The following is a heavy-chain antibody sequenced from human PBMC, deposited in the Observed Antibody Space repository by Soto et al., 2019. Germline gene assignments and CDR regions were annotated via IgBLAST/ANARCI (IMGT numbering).Heavy chain of an antibody. CDR2: IRSKAYGGTT. CDR3: AKGDTAMAIYLHFDC. J-gene: IGHJ4*02. Sequence: GGSLRLSCTASGFTFGDYAMSWFRQAPGKGLEWVGFIRSKAYGGTTEYAASVKGRFTISRDDSKSIAYLQMNSLRAEDTAVYYCAKGDTAMAIYLHFDCWGQGTLVTVSS. CDR1: GFTFGDYA. V-gene: IGHV3-49*03. D-gene: IGHD5-18*01.